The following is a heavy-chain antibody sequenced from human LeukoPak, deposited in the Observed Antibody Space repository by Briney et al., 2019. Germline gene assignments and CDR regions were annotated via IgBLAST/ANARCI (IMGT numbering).Heavy chain of an antibody. J-gene: IGHJ4*02. Sequence: GGPLRLSCAASGFTFSSYAMSWVRQAPGKGLEWVSAISGSGGSTYYADSVKGRFTISRDNSKNTLYLQMNSLRAEDTAVYYCAKATGYCSGGSCYSGGGDYWGQGTLVTVPS. CDR3: AKATGYCSGGSCYSGGGDY. CDR1: GFTFSSYA. V-gene: IGHV3-23*01. CDR2: ISGSGGST. D-gene: IGHD2-15*01.